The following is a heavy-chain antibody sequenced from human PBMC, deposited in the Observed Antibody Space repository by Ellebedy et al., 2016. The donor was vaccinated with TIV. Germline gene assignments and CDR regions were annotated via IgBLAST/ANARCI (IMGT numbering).Heavy chain of an antibody. CDR2: IYPGDSDT. J-gene: IGHJ4*02. D-gene: IGHD4-17*01. CDR3: ARFLPYGDYAYFDY. CDR1: GYSFTSYW. Sequence: GGSLRLSXKGSGYSFTSYWIGWVRQMPGKGLEWMGIIYPGDSDTRYSPSFQGQVTISADKSISTAYLQWSSLKASDTAMYYCARFLPYGDYAYFDYWGQGTLVTVSS. V-gene: IGHV5-51*01.